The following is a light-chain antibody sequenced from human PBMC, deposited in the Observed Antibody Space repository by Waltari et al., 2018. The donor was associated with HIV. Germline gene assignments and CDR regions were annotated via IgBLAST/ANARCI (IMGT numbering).Light chain of an antibody. Sequence: QSALTQPASVSGSPGQSITISCTGTSNDIGGYNFVSWYQHHPGKAPKRVISEVSKRPAGVSDRFSGSKSGNTASLTISGLQAEDEADYYCSSYTSSNTLIFGGGTRLTVL. CDR1: SNDIGGYNF. V-gene: IGLV2-14*01. J-gene: IGLJ2*01. CDR3: SSYTSSNTLI. CDR2: EVS.